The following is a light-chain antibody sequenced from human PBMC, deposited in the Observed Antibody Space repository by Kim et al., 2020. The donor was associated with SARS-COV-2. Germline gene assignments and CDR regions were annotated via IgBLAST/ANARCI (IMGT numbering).Light chain of an antibody. V-gene: IGLV3-1*01. CDR1: KVGDKY. CDR3: QAWDSSTVV. CDR2: QDS. Sequence: VSPGQTASTTGSGDKVGDKYACWYQKKPGQSPVLVIYQDSKRPSGIPERFSGSNSGNTATLTISGTQAMDEADYYCQAWDSSTVVFGGGTQLTVL. J-gene: IGLJ2*01.